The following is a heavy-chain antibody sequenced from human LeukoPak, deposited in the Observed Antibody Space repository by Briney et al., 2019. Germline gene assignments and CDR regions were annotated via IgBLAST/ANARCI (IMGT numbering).Heavy chain of an antibody. CDR2: INSGSSTI. D-gene: IGHD1-1*01. J-gene: IGHJ3*02. Sequence: PGGSLRLSCGAFGFSLGSYSMDWVRQAPGKGLEWVSHINSGSSTIYYADSVKGRFTISRDNAGNSLYLQMNSLRAEDTAVSYCARVLLERPGIDSFDMWGQGTMVTVSS. CDR3: ARVLLERPGIDSFDM. CDR1: GFSLGSYS. V-gene: IGHV3-48*01.